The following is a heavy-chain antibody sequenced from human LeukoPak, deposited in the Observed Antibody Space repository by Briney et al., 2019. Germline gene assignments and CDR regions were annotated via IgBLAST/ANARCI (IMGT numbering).Heavy chain of an antibody. CDR1: GYTFTSYG. CDR2: IIPIFGTA. J-gene: IGHJ6*03. V-gene: IGHV1-69*05. Sequence: SVKVSCKASGYTFTSYGISWVRQAPGQGLEWMGGIIPIFGTANYAQKFQGRVTITTDESTSTAYMELSSLRSEDTAVYYCARDRLWSGNFGYYYYYMDVWGKGTTVTVSS. D-gene: IGHD3-3*01. CDR3: ARDRLWSGNFGYYYYYMDV.